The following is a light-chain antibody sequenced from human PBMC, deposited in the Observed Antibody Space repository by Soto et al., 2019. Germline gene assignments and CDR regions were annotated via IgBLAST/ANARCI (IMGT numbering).Light chain of an antibody. J-gene: IGKJ4*01. V-gene: IGKV1-5*03. CDR3: QQYDNWPLT. CDR1: QTISSW. Sequence: EIQMTQSPSTLSGSVGDRVTITCRASQTISSWLAWYQQKPGKAPKLLIYKASTLKSGVPSRFSGSGSGTEFTLTISSLQSEDFAVYYCQQYDNWPLTFGGGTKVDIK. CDR2: KAS.